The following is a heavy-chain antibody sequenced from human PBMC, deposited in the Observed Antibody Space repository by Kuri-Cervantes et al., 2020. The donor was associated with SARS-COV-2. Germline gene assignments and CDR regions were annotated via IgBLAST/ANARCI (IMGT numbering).Heavy chain of an antibody. D-gene: IGHD3-3*01. Sequence: GESLKISCAASGFTFSSYSMNWVRQAPGKGLEWVSYISSSGSTIYYADSVKGRFTISRDNAKNSLYLQMNSLRAEDTAVYYCARGTRGITTFGVVLDVWGKGTTVTVSS. J-gene: IGHJ6*04. CDR3: ARGTRGITTFGVVLDV. CDR2: ISSSGSTI. CDR1: GFTFSSYS. V-gene: IGHV3-48*04.